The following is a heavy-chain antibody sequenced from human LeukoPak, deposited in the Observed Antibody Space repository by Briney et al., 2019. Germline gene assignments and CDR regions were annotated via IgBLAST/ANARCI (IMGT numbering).Heavy chain of an antibody. J-gene: IGHJ4*02. CDR3: AKGYYDSSGFDY. CDR2: ISYDGSNK. D-gene: IGHD3-22*01. CDR1: GFTFSSYG. Sequence: PGGSLRLSCAASGFTFSSYGMHWVRQAPGKGLEWVAVISYDGSNKYYADSVKGRFTISRDNSKNRLYLQMNSLRAEDTAVYYCAKGYYDSSGFDYWGQGTLVTVSS. V-gene: IGHV3-30*18.